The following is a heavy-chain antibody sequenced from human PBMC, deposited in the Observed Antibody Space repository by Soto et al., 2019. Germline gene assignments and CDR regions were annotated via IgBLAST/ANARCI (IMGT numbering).Heavy chain of an antibody. V-gene: IGHV1-18*01. CDR3: AKNGQPPYYYYAMDV. Sequence: QGQLVQSGAEVKKPGASVKVSCKASGYTFTRYGISWVRQAPGQGLEWMGWISEYNGDTNYAQKFQGRVTMTIDTSTSTAYMELRSLTSDDTAVYYCAKNGQPPYYYYAMDVWGQGTTVTVSS. J-gene: IGHJ6*02. CDR1: GYTFTRYG. CDR2: ISEYNGDT. D-gene: IGHD2-8*01.